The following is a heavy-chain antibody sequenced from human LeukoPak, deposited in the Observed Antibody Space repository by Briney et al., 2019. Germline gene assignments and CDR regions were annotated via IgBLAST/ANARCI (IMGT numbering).Heavy chain of an antibody. D-gene: IGHD6-19*01. CDR3: AKGLSSGWNLTGSDY. CDR1: GFSFSNYA. J-gene: IGHJ4*02. V-gene: IGHV3-23*01. Sequence: PGGSLRLSCAASGFSFSNYAMSWVRQAPGKGLELVTSISGSGGSTFYEDSVEGRFTISRDNSRDNSKNTMYLLMNSLRAEDTAVYYCAKGLSSGWNLTGSDYWGQGTLVTVSS. CDR2: ISGSGGST.